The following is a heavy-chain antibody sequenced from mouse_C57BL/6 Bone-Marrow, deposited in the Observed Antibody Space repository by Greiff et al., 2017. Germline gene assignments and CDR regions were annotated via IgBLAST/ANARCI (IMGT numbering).Heavy chain of an antibody. CDR1: GFTFTDYY. CDR3: ARPMITHYYAMDY. J-gene: IGHJ4*01. D-gene: IGHD2-4*01. CDR2: IRNKANGYTT. V-gene: IGHV7-3*01. Sequence: DVKLVESGGGLVQPGGSLSLSCAASGFTFTDYYMSWVRQPPGKALEWLGFIRNKANGYTTEYSASVKGRFTISRDNSQSILYLQMNALRAEDSATYYCARPMITHYYAMDYWGQGTSGTVSS.